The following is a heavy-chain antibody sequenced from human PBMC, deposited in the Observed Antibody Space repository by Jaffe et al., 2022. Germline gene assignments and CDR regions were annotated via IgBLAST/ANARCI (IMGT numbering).Heavy chain of an antibody. Sequence: QVQLQESGPGLVKPSGTLSLTCAVSGDSISTNNWWTWVRQPPGKGLEWIGEISHSGITKYNPSLKSRVTISVDSSKNQFSLNLSSVTAADTAVYYCARGGSLPSYWGQGTLVTVSS. J-gene: IGHJ4*02. CDR3: ARGGSLPSY. CDR2: ISHSGIT. CDR1: GDSISTNNW. V-gene: IGHV4-4*02.